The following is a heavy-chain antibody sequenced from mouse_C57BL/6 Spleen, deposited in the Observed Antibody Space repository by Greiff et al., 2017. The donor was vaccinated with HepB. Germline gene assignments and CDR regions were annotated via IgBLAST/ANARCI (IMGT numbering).Heavy chain of an antibody. J-gene: IGHJ2*01. CDR3: ARSNY. V-gene: IGHV1-69*01. CDR1: GYTFTSYW. CDR2: IDPSDSYT. Sequence: QVQLQQPGAELVMPGASVKLSCKASGYTFTSYWMHWVKQRPGQGLEWIGEIDPSDSYTNYNQKFKGKSTLTVDKSSSTACMQLSSLTSEDSAVYYCARSNYWGQGTTLTVSS.